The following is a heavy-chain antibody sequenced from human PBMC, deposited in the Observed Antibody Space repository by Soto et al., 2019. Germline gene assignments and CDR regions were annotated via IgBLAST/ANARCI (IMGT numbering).Heavy chain of an antibody. CDR2: VRYTGTT. D-gene: IGHD4-17*01. CDR1: GGPIHTHY. V-gene: IGHV4-59*11. Sequence: PSETLSLTCSVSGGPIHTHYWGWLRQPPGKGLEWIGYVRYTGTTNYNPSLRSRVTISVDTSKNLLSLKLVSLTAADTAVYYCARHDYNDYVNPFDYVCQGTLVNVSS. CDR3: ARHDYNDYVNPFDY. J-gene: IGHJ4*02.